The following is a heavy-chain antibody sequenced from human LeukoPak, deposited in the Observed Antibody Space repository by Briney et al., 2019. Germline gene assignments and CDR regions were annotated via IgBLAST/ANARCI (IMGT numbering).Heavy chain of an antibody. CDR3: AKGLVTFDY. V-gene: IGHV3-30*18. CDR2: ISYDGSNK. CDR1: GFTFSSYG. J-gene: IGHJ4*02. D-gene: IGHD2-21*02. Sequence: GRSLRLSCAASGFTFSSYGMHWVRQAPGKGLEWVAVISYDGSNKYYADSVKGRFTIFRDNSKNTLYLQMNSLRAEDTAVYYCAKGLVTFDYWGQGTLVTVSS.